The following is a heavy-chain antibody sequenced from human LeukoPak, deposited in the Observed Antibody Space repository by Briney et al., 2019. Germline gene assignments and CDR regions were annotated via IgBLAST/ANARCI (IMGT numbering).Heavy chain of an antibody. CDR1: GYTFTTYY. CDR3: ARNDYYGSGRSGMDV. D-gene: IGHD3-10*01. Sequence: ASVKVSCKASGYTFTTYYMHWVRQAPGQGLEWMGIINPGGGSTRYAQKFQGRVTMTRDTSTSTVYMELSSLRSEDTAVYYCARNDYYGSGRSGMDVWGQGTTVTVSS. CDR2: INPGGGST. V-gene: IGHV1-46*01. J-gene: IGHJ6*02.